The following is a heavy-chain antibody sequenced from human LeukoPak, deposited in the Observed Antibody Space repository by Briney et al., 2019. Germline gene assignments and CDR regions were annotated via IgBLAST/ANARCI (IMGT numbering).Heavy chain of an antibody. V-gene: IGHV4-34*01. J-gene: IGHJ4*02. CDR3: ARANNAGWFDY. CDR2: INHSGST. CDR1: GGSFSGYY. D-gene: IGHD6-19*01. Sequence: SETLSLTCAVYGGSFSGYYWSWIRQPPGKGLEWIGEINHSGSTNYNPSLKSRVTISVDTSKNQFSLKLSSVTAADTAVYYCARANNAGWFDYWGQGTLVTVSS.